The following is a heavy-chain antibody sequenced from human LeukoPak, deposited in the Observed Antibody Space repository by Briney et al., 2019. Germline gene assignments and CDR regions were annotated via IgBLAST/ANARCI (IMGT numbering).Heavy chain of an antibody. CDR3: ARRVQWLAYNWFDP. J-gene: IGHJ5*02. CDR2: IYTSGST. Sequence: PSETLSLTCTVSGGSISSYYWSWIRQPPGKGLEWIGYIYTSGSTNYNPSLKSRVTISVDTSKNQFSLKLSSVTAADTAVYYCARRVQWLAYNWFDPWGQGTLVTVS. V-gene: IGHV4-4*09. D-gene: IGHD6-19*01. CDR1: GGSISSYY.